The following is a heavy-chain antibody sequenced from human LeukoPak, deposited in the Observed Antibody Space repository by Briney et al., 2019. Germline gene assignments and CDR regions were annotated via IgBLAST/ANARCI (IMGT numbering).Heavy chain of an antibody. CDR2: IYYSGST. CDR1: GGSISSYY. V-gene: IGHV4-59*12. J-gene: IGHJ3*02. Sequence: PSETLSLTCTVSGGSISSYYWSWIRQPPGKGLEWIGYIYYSGSTKYNPSLKSRVTISVDTSRNQFSLKLSSVTATDTAVYYCATEMSTIRAAFDIWGQGTMVTVSS. CDR3: ATEMSTIRAAFDI. D-gene: IGHD5-24*01.